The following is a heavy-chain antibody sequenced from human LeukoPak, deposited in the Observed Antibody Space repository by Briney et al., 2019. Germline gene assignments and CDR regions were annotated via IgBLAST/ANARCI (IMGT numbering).Heavy chain of an antibody. CDR1: GFSFSEYW. CDR3: ARGPQGIQPFDY. D-gene: IGHD1-14*01. Sequence: GGSLRLSCAASGFSFSEYWMAWVRQAPGKGLEWVSSISSSSSFIFYADLVKGRFTISRDNAKNSLYLQMNSLRAEDTAVYYCARGPQGIQPFDYWGQGTLVTVSS. CDR2: ISSSSSFI. V-gene: IGHV3-21*01. J-gene: IGHJ4*02.